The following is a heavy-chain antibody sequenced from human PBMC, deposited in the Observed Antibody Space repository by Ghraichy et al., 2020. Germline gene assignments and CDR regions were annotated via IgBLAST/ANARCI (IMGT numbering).Heavy chain of an antibody. CDR1: GFTFSSYS. Sequence: GGSLRLSCAASGFTFSSYSMNWVRQAPGKGLEWVSSISSSSSYIYYADSVKGRFTISRDNAKNSLYLQMNSLRAEDTAVYYCARLFDYYDSSGYPGYYGMDVWGQGTTVTVSS. CDR2: ISSSSSYI. V-gene: IGHV3-21*01. J-gene: IGHJ6*02. CDR3: ARLFDYYDSSGYPGYYGMDV. D-gene: IGHD3-22*01.